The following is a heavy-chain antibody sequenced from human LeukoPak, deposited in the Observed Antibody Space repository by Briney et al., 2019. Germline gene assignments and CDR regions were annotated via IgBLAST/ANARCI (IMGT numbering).Heavy chain of an antibody. CDR1: GFTFSMYD. J-gene: IGHJ6*03. V-gene: IGHV3-13*01. Sequence: GGSLRLSCAASGFTFSMYDMHWVRQATGKGLEWVSAIGTIGDTYYADSVKGRFTISRDDAKNSLYLQMNDLRAGDTAVYFCARVLRYCSGGNCYSGGLGYMDVWGKGTTVTISS. CDR2: IGTIGDT. D-gene: IGHD2-15*01. CDR3: ARVLRYCSGGNCYSGGLGYMDV.